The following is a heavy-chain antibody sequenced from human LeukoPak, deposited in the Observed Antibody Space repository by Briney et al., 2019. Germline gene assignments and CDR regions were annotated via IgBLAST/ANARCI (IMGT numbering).Heavy chain of an antibody. D-gene: IGHD2-15*01. CDR1: VYIFTTYD. CDR2: MNPNSGST. J-gene: IGHJ6*03. Sequence: ASVKVSCKASVYIFTTYDINWVRQATGQGLEWMGWMNPNSGSTGYAQKFQGRVTITRNTSINTAYMELSSLRSEDTAVYYCARAGSSSLFYYYMDVWGKGTTVTVSS. CDR3: ARAGSSSLFYYYMDV. V-gene: IGHV1-8*03.